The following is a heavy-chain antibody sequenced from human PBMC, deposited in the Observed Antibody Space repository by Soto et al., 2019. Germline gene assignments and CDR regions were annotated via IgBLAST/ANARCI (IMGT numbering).Heavy chain of an antibody. CDR1: GYTFTNYG. D-gene: IGHD3-22*01. J-gene: IGHJ4*02. V-gene: IGHV1-18*01. CDR3: ARDPIYYDSSGTSDY. Sequence: QVQLVQSGAEVKKPGASVKVSCKASGYTFTNYGISWVRQAPRQGLEWMGWISAYNGNTNYAQKLQGRVTMTTDTSTSTAYMELRSLRSDDTAVYYCARDPIYYDSSGTSDYWGQGTLVTVSS. CDR2: ISAYNGNT.